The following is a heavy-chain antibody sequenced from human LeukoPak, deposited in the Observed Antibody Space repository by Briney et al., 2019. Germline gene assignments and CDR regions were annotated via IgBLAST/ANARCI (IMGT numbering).Heavy chain of an antibody. CDR1: GFTFSSYA. CDR2: ISYDGSNK. Sequence: GRSLRLSCAASGFTFSSYAMHWVHQAPGKGLEWVAVISYDGSNKYYADSVKGRFTISRDNSKNTLYLQMNSLRAEDTAVYYCAKDGYDSSGYYFDYYYYGMDVWGQGTTVTVSS. D-gene: IGHD3-22*01. J-gene: IGHJ6*02. CDR3: AKDGYDSSGYYFDYYYYGMDV. V-gene: IGHV3-30*04.